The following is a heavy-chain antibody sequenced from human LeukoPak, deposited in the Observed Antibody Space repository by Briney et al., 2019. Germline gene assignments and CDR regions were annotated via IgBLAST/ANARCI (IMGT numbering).Heavy chain of an antibody. D-gene: IGHD3-22*01. V-gene: IGHV1-69*13. J-gene: IGHJ4*02. Sequence: SVKVSCKASGGTFSSYAFSWVRQAPGQGLEWMGGIIPIVGTTNYAQMFQGRVTITADESTSTAYMELSSLRSEDTAVHYCARGGYYYDSSGYSHLPDYWGQGTLVTVSA. CDR3: ARGGYYYDSSGYSHLPDY. CDR2: IIPIVGTT. CDR1: GGTFSSYA.